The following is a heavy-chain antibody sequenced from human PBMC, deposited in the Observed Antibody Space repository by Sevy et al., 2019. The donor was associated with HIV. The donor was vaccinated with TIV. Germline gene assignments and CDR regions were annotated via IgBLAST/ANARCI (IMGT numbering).Heavy chain of an antibody. D-gene: IGHD2-15*01. CDR1: GYPFSSYG. V-gene: IGHV1-18*01. Sequence: ASVKVSCKASGYPFSSYGISWVRQAPGQGLEWMGWIGADSGTSNYAQNLQGRVTMTTDTSTSTAYMELRSLRSEDTAVYYCARDLGGYGGTSIDYWGQGTLVTVSS. J-gene: IGHJ4*02. CDR2: IGADSGTS. CDR3: ARDLGGYGGTSIDY.